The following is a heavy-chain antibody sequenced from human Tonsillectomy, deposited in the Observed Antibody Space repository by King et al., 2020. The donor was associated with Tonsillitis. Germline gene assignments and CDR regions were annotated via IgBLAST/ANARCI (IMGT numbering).Heavy chain of an antibody. CDR2: IYQSGTT. CDR3: AGGGPGDAFDI. CDR1: GDSISSGGYS. V-gene: IGHV4-30-2*01. D-gene: IGHD2-15*01. J-gene: IGHJ3*02. Sequence: LQLQESGSGLVKPSQTLSLSCTVSGDSISSGGYSWSWIRQTPGQGLEWIGYIYQSGTTNYNPSLKSRVTISADKSNNQFSLRLSSVTAADTAVYYCAGGGPGDAFDIWGQGTMVTVSS.